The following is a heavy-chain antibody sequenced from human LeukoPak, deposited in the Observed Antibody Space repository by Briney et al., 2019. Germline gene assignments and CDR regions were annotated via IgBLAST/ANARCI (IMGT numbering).Heavy chain of an antibody. CDR2: ISGSGDAT. D-gene: IGHD3-3*01. V-gene: IGHV3-23*01. CDR1: EFPFSSYA. J-gene: IGHJ4*02. CDR3: PLLEFLLAMFDY. Sequence: GGSLRLSCAASEFPFSSYAMNWVRQAPGKGLEWVSSISGSGDATYYADSVKGRFTISRDNSKNILYLQMNDLRAEDTAIYYCPLLEFLLAMFDYWGQGALVTVSS.